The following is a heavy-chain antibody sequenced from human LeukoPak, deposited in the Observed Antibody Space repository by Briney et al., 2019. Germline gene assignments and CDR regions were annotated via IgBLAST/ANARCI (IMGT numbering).Heavy chain of an antibody. CDR1: GFTFSSYG. CDR3: AKGERGYSYGYVLDY. V-gene: IGHV3-23*01. CDR2: ISGSGGST. J-gene: IGHJ4*02. Sequence: PGGSLRLSCAASGFTFSSYGMSWVRQAPGKGLEWVSAISGSGGSTYYADSVKGRFTISRDNSKNTLYLQMNSLRAEDMAVYYCAKGERGYSYGYVLDYWGQGTLVTVSS. D-gene: IGHD5-18*01.